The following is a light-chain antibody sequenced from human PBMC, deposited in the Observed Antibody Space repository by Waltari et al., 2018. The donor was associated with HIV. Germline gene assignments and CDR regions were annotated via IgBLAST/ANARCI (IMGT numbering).Light chain of an antibody. J-gene: IGLJ1*01. Sequence: QSALNQPAPVSGSPGQSITISCTGTSSDVGRHNLVSWYQQHPGKAPKVMIYEGSKRPSGVSNRFSGSKSGNTASLTISGLQAEDEADYYCCSYTGSSTRRPYVFGTGTKVTVL. CDR1: SSDVGRHNL. CDR3: CSYTGSSTRRPYV. V-gene: IGLV2-23*01. CDR2: EGS.